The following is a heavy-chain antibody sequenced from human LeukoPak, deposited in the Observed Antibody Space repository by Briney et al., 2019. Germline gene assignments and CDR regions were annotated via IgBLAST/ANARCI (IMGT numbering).Heavy chain of an antibody. V-gene: IGHV4-34*01. CDR1: GGSFSGYY. CDR3: ARGGAAYDSSGYYSRNPHFDY. J-gene: IGHJ4*02. Sequence: SETLSLTCAVYGGSFSGYYWSWIRQPPGNGLEWIGEINHSGSTNYNPPLKSRVTISVDTSKNQFSLKLSSVTAADTAVYYCARGGAAYDSSGYYSRNPHFDYWGQGTLVTVSS. D-gene: IGHD3-22*01. CDR2: INHSGST.